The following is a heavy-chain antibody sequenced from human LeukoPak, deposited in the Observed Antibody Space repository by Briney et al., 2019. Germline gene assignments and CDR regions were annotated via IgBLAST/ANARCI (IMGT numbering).Heavy chain of an antibody. Sequence: GGSLRLSCAASGFTFSSYAMSWVRQAPGKGLEWVSVIYSDGTSYYADSVKARFSISRDNSKNSLYLQMNSLRVEDTAMYYCTKTGGPWDWGQGTLVTVSS. V-gene: IGHV3-23*01. CDR2: IYSDGTS. CDR1: GFTFSSYA. J-gene: IGHJ4*02. CDR3: TKTGGPWD. D-gene: IGHD7-27*01.